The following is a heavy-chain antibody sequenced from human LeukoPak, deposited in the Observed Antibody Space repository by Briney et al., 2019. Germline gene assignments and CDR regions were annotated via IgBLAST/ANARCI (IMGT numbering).Heavy chain of an antibody. V-gene: IGHV1-18*01. CDR1: GYTFTSYG. CDR3: AADAQGVVTATTYYYYGMDV. D-gene: IGHD2-21*02. CDR2: ISAYNGNT. J-gene: IGHJ6*02. Sequence: ASVKVSCKASGYTFTSYGISWVRQAPGQGLEWMGWISAYNGNTNYAQKLQGRVTMTTDTSTSTAYMELSSLRSEDTAVYYCAADAQGVVTATTYYYYGMDVWGQGTTVTVSS.